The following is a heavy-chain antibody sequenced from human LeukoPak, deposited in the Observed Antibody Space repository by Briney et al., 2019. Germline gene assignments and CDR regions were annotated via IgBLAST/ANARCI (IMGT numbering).Heavy chain of an antibody. V-gene: IGHV1-2*02. CDR3: ARDRPPSGSYNPNWFDP. Sequence: ASVKVSCKASGYTFTGYYMHWVRQAPGQGLEWMGWINPNSGGTNYAQKFQGRVTMTRDTSISTAYMELSRLRSDDTAVYYCARDRPPSGSYNPNWFDPWGQGTLVTVSS. CDR1: GYTFTGYY. J-gene: IGHJ5*02. D-gene: IGHD1-26*01. CDR2: INPNSGGT.